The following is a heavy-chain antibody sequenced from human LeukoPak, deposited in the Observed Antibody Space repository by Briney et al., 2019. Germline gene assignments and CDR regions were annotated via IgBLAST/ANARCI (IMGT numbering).Heavy chain of an antibody. CDR1: GFLVSSKY. J-gene: IGHJ4*02. V-gene: IGHV3-66*01. D-gene: IGHD4-17*01. CDR3: VRVDDYGDYPYYFDS. Sequence: RGSLRLSCAASGFLVSSKYMSWVRQAPGKGLEWVSVIYSGGSTYYADSVKGRFTISRDNSKNTVYLQMNSLRAEDTAVYYCVRVDDYGDYPYYFDSWGQGTLVTVSS. CDR2: IYSGGST.